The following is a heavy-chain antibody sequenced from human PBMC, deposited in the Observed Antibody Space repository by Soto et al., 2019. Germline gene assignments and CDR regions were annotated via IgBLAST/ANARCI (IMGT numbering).Heavy chain of an antibody. Sequence: GGSLRLSCAASGFTFSSYGMHWVRQAPGKGLEWVAVIWYDGSNKYYADSVKGRFTISRDNSKNTLYLQMNSLRAEDTAVYYCARSSVVVTAIPFWCQATLVSVST. V-gene: IGHV3-33*01. CDR2: IWYDGSNK. D-gene: IGHD2-21*02. CDR3: ARSSVVVTAIPF. CDR1: GFTFSSYG. J-gene: IGHJ4*02.